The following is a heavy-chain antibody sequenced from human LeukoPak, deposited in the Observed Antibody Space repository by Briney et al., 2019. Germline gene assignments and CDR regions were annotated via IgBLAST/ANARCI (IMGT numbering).Heavy chain of an antibody. CDR2: ISGSGGST. J-gene: IGHJ4*02. D-gene: IGHD3-10*01. V-gene: IGHV3-23*01. CDR3: AKSYGSGSYYYDY. Sequence: GGSLRLSCAASGFTFSSYVMSWVRQAPGKGLEWVSAISGSGGSTYYADSVKGRFTISRDNSKNTLYLQMNSLRAEDTAVYYCAKSYGSGSYYYDYWGQGTLVTVSS. CDR1: GFTFSSYV.